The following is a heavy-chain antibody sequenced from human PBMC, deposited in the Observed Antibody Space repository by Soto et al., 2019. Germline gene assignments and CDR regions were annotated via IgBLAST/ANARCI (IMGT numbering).Heavy chain of an antibody. D-gene: IGHD1-26*01. Sequence: ASVKVSCKASGYTFTSYGISWVRQAPGQGLEWMGWISAYNGNTNYAQKLQGRVTMTTDTSTSTAYMELRGLRSDDTAVYYCARVASPVDSGSYPYTYYFDYWGQGTLVTVSS. CDR3: ARVASPVDSGSYPYTYYFDY. V-gene: IGHV1-18*01. J-gene: IGHJ4*02. CDR1: GYTFTSYG. CDR2: ISAYNGNT.